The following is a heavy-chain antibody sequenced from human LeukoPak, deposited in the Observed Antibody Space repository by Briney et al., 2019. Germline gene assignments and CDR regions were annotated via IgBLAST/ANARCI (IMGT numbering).Heavy chain of an antibody. CDR1: GFTFSSYG. D-gene: IGHD5-18*01. J-gene: IGHJ4*02. V-gene: IGHV3-33*01. Sequence: PGGSLRLSCAASGFTFSSYGMHWVRQAPGKGLEWVAVIWYDGSNKYYTDSVKGRFTISRDNSKNTLYLQMNSLRAEDTAVYYCAREGIQLLFDYWGQGTLVTVSS. CDR2: IWYDGSNK. CDR3: AREGIQLLFDY.